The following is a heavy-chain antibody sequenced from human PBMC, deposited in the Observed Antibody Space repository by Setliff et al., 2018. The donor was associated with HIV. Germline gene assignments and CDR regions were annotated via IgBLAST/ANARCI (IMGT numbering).Heavy chain of an antibody. J-gene: IGHJ3*02. CDR1: GGSISNGYYY. CDR2: IFYTGSA. D-gene: IGHD3-22*01. Sequence: PSETLSLTCTVSGGSISNGYYYWVWIRQPPGKGLEWIGGIFYTGSAHYNPSLKSRVTISVDTSRNQFSMKLSSVTAADTTMYNCARWVTTPTKGAFDIWGQGTVVTVSS. V-gene: IGHV4-39*01. CDR3: ARWVTTPTKGAFDI.